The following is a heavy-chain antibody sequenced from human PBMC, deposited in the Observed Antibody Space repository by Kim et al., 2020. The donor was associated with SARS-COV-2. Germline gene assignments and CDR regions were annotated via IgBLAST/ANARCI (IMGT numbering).Heavy chain of an antibody. Sequence: SETLSLTCTVSGGSISSSSYYWGWSRQPPGKGLEWIGSIYYSGSTYYNPSLKSRVTISVDTSKNQFSLKLSSVTAADTAVYYCARDVGCSGGSCYGNWFDPWGQGTLVTVSS. D-gene: IGHD2-15*01. CDR3: ARDVGCSGGSCYGNWFDP. J-gene: IGHJ5*02. V-gene: IGHV4-39*01. CDR1: GGSISSSSYY. CDR2: IYYSGST.